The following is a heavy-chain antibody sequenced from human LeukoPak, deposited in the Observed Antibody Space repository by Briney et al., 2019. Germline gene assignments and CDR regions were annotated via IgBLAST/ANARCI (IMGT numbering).Heavy chain of an antibody. V-gene: IGHV1-3*01. CDR2: INAGNGNT. D-gene: IGHD1-20*01. Sequence: ASVKVSCKASGYTFTSYAMHWVRQAPGQRLEWMGWINAGNGNTKYSQKFQGRVTITRDTSASTAYMELGSLRSEDTAVYYCASRQGPTYNWNDEGYYGMDVWGQGTTVTVSS. CDR1: GYTFTSYA. J-gene: IGHJ6*02. CDR3: ASRQGPTYNWNDEGYYGMDV.